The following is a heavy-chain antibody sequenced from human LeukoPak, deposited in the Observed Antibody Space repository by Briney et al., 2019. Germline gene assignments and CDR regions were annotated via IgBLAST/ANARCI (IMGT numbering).Heavy chain of an antibody. Sequence: PGGSLRLSCAASGFTFSSYAMSWVRQAPGKGLVWVSRINSDGSTTDYADSVKGRFTISRDNTKNTLYLQMNSLRAEDTAVYYCARDLSLPDYWGQGALVTVSS. CDR3: ARDLSLPDY. V-gene: IGHV3-74*01. J-gene: IGHJ4*02. CDR1: GFTFSSYA. D-gene: IGHD5/OR15-5a*01. CDR2: INSDGSTT.